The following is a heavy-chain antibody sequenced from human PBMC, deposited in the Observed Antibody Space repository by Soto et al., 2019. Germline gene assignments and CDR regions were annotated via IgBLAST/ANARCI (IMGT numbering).Heavy chain of an antibody. CDR3: AGDGQDDLWTGQWAPFDY. D-gene: IGHD3-3*01. CDR2: ISGSGGTT. Sequence: EVQLLESGGDLVQPGGSLRLSCAASGFTFSSYAMSWVRLTPGKRLEWVSSISGSGGTTYYADSVKGRFTIPRDNSKNTLYLQVRSLRADDTAEYYCAGDGQDDLWTGQWAPFDYWGQGTLVTVSS. V-gene: IGHV3-23*01. CDR1: GFTFSSYA. J-gene: IGHJ4*02.